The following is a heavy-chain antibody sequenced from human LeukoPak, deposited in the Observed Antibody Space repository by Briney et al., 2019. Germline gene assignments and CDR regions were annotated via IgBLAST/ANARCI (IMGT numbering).Heavy chain of an antibody. D-gene: IGHD1-1*01. V-gene: IGHV3-23*01. CDR3: AKGGWNGWFDP. Sequence: GGSLRLSCAASGLTFSSYAMSWVRQAPGKGLDWVSGIGAGGGSTKYADSVKGRFTISRDNSKNTLYLQMNSLGAEDTAVYYCAKGGWNGWFDPWGQGTLVTVSS. CDR1: GLTFSSYA. J-gene: IGHJ5*02. CDR2: IGAGGGST.